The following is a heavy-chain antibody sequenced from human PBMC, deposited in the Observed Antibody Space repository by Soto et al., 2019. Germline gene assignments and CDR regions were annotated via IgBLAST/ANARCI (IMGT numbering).Heavy chain of an antibody. CDR2: ISAYNGNT. CDR3: ARVVSSRTMWIQLWSHYYYGMDV. J-gene: IGHJ6*02. V-gene: IGHV1-18*01. CDR1: GYTFTSYG. Sequence: QVQLVQSGAEVKKPGASVKVSCKASGYTFTSYGISWVRQAPGQGLEWMGWISAYNGNTNYAQKLQGRVTMTTDTSTSTAYMELRSLRSDDTAVYYCARVVSSRTMWIQLWSHYYYGMDVWGQGTTVTVSS. D-gene: IGHD5-18*01.